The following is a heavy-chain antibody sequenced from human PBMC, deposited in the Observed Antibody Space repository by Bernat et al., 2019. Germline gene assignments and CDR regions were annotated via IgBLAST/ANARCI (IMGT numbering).Heavy chain of an antibody. CDR3: ARDTTGTTPSWYFDL. J-gene: IGHJ2*01. D-gene: IGHD1-1*01. Sequence: EVQLVESGGGLVKPGGSLRLSCAASGFTFSSYSMNWVRQAPGKGLEWVSFISSSSSYIYYADSVKGRFTISRDNAKNSLYLQMNSLRAEDTAVYYCARDTTGTTPSWYFDLWGRGTLVTVSS. V-gene: IGHV3-21*01. CDR2: ISSSSSYI. CDR1: GFTFSSYS.